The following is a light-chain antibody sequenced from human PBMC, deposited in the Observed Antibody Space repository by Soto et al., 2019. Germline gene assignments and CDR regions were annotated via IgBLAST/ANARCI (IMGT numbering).Light chain of an antibody. Sequence: QSVLTQPPSASGTPGQRVTISCSGSSSNIGRNTVNWYQQLPGTAPKLLIYSNNQRPSGVPDRFSASKSGSSASLAISGLQSEDEADYYSAAWDDSLNGVVFGGGTKVTVL. CDR1: SSNIGRNT. V-gene: IGLV1-44*01. CDR3: AAWDDSLNGVV. J-gene: IGLJ2*01. CDR2: SNN.